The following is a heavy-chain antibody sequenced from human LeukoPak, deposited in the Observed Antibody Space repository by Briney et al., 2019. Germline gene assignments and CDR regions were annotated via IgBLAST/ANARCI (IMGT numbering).Heavy chain of an antibody. J-gene: IGHJ4*02. CDR1: GGSISSYY. Sequence: SETLSLTCTVSGGSISSYYWSWIRQPAGKGLEGIGRIYTSWITNYNPSLKSRFTISVDTYKNQFSLKLSSVTAADTAVYYCARDSSGWSRNYGFDYWGQGTLVTVSS. CDR3: ARDSSGWSRNYGFDY. D-gene: IGHD6-19*01. V-gene: IGHV4-4*07. CDR2: IYTSWIT.